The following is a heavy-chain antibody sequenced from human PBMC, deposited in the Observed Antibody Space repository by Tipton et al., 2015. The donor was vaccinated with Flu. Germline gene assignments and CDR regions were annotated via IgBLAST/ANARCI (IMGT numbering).Heavy chain of an antibody. Sequence: QLVQSGAEVKKPGSTVKVSCEASGTTFNNHAITWVRQAPGQGLEWMGRVIPILGITHYAEKFQGRVTITAGISTSVAYMELTSLRSDDTAIYFCAAGSGRAWYGPADFWGQGTLVTVSS. CDR2: VIPILGIT. J-gene: IGHJ4*02. CDR1: GTTFNNHA. CDR3: AAGSGRAWYGPADF. V-gene: IGHV1-69*09. D-gene: IGHD6-19*01.